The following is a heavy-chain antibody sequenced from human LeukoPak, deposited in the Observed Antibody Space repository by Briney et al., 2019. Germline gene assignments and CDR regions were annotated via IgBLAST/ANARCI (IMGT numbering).Heavy chain of an antibody. CDR1: GFTFDGYA. V-gene: IGHV3-43D*03. CDR3: AKGRGFYCGGDCYLDY. D-gene: IGHD2-21*02. CDR2: ISWDGGTT. J-gene: IGHJ4*02. Sequence: QPGGSLRLSCAASGFTFDGYAMHWVRQPPGKGLEWVSLISWDGGTTSYADSVKGRFTISRDNSKNSLYLQLNSLRAEDTALYYCAKGRGFYCGGDCYLDYWGQGTLVTVSS.